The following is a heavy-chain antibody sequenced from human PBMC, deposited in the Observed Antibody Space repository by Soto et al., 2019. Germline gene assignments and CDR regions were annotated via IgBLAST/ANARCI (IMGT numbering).Heavy chain of an antibody. V-gene: IGHV2-5*02. CDR2: IYWDNDK. CDR3: AHSKGVLRGVAYYHNGMDV. Sequence: QITLKESGPTLVRPTQTLTLTCSFSGFSLTTRGVGVSWIRQPPGKSLELLALIYWDNDKRYSPSLKARLTITKDTYKNHVVLNMTNVDPVDTATYSCAHSKGVLRGVAYYHNGMDVWGPGTTVTVSS. J-gene: IGHJ6*02. CDR1: GFSLTTRGVG. D-gene: IGHD3-10*01.